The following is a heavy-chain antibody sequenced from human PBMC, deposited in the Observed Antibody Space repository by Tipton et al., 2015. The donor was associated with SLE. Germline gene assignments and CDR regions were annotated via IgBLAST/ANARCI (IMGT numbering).Heavy chain of an antibody. V-gene: IGHV3-30*02. CDR2: IRYDGSNK. CDR1: GFTFSSYA. Sequence: SLRLSCAASGFTFSSYAMSWVRQAPGKGLEWVAFIRYDGSNKYYAESVKGRFTISRDNSKNTLYLQMNSLRAEDTAVYYCAKGRVVPAPIGGQGTLVTVSS. CDR3: AKGRVVPAPI. D-gene: IGHD2-2*01. J-gene: IGHJ4*02.